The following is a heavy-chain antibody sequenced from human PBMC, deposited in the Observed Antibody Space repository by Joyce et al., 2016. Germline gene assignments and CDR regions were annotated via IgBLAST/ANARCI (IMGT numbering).Heavy chain of an antibody. V-gene: IGHV3-30*18. CDR2: ISYDGIYK. Sequence: QMQLVESGGGVVQPGRSLRLSCAASGLTLSNYGVHWVRQARGKGLELVAVISYDGIYKYYADSVKGRFTISRDNSKNAVFLEMNSLRAEDTAVYYCAKILTATYSSGWFLDYWGQGTLITVSS. CDR1: GLTLSNYG. J-gene: IGHJ4*02. CDR3: AKILTATYSSGWFLDY. D-gene: IGHD6-25*01.